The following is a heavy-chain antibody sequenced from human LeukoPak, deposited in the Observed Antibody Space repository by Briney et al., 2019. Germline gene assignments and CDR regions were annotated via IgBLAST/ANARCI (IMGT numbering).Heavy chain of an antibody. Sequence: GGSLRLSCAASGFTFSSYSMNWVRQAPGKGLEWVSSISSSSSYIYYADSVKGRFTISRDNAKNSLYLQMNSLRAEDTAVYYCARDLSFSGDELGYWGQGTLVTVSS. CDR2: ISSSSSYI. CDR1: GFTFSSYS. D-gene: IGHD3-10*01. J-gene: IGHJ4*02. CDR3: ARDLSFSGDELGY. V-gene: IGHV3-21*01.